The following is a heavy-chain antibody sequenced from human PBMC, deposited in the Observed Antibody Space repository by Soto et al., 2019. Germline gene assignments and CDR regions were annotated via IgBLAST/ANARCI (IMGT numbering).Heavy chain of an antibody. Sequence: GGSLRLSCAASGFTFSSYAMNWVRQAPGKGMEYVSAISSNGGNTYYADSVKGRFTITRDNSKNTLYLQMSRLRAEDTAVYYCVKGTEVEMATSYYFDFWGRGTLVTVSS. D-gene: IGHD5-12*01. J-gene: IGHJ4*01. CDR3: VKGTEVEMATSYYFDF. CDR2: ISSNGGNT. CDR1: GFTFSSYA. V-gene: IGHV3-64D*09.